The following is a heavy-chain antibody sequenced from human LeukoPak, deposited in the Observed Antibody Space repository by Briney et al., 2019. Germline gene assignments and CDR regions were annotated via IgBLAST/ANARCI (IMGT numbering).Heavy chain of an antibody. CDR1: GFTFSGYW. J-gene: IGHJ4*02. D-gene: IGHD3-22*01. CDR2: INADGSTI. CDR3: ARSDRSGFWDH. Sequence: PGGSLRLSCTASGFTFSGYWMTWVRQAPGKGLEWVANINADGSTIYYVDSVRGRFSISRDNAKNSLYLQMNSLRAEDAAIYYCARSDRSGFWDHWGQGTLVTVSS. V-gene: IGHV3-7*01.